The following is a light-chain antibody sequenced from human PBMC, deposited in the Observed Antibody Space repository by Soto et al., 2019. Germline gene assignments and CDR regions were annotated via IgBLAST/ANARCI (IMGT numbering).Light chain of an antibody. CDR3: MQGTHWPYT. CDR1: QSLVHSDGSTY. J-gene: IGKJ2*01. CDR2: KVS. Sequence: DVVMTQSPLSLTVTLGQPASISCRSSQSLVHSDGSTYLHWFQQRPGQSPRRLIYKVSNRDSGVPDRFSGSGSGSDFTRKISRVEAEDIGGYLCMQGTHWPYTLGQGTKLEIK. V-gene: IGKV2-30*02.